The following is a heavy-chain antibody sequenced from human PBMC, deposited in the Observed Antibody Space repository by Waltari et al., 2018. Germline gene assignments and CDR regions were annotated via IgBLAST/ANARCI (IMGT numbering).Heavy chain of an antibody. CDR3: ARELWFGEPKHAFDI. D-gene: IGHD3-10*01. V-gene: IGHV4-59*01. CDR1: GGSISSYY. Sequence: QVQLQESGPGLVKPSETLSLTCTVSGGSISSYYWRWIRQPPGKGLEWIGYIYYSGSTNYNPSLKSRVTISVDTSKNQFSLKLSSVTAADTAVYYCARELWFGEPKHAFDIWGQGTMVTVSS. J-gene: IGHJ3*02. CDR2: IYYSGST.